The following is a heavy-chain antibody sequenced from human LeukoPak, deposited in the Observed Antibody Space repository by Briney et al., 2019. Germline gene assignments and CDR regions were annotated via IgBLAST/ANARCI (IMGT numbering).Heavy chain of an antibody. J-gene: IGHJ6*02. V-gene: IGHV1-24*01. CDR1: GYTLTELS. CDR2: FDPEDSET. CDR3: ATEVSRYSSGWYPTRYYYYGMDV. D-gene: IGHD6-19*01. Sequence: GASVKVSCKVSGYTLTELSMHWVRQAPGKGLEWMGGFDPEDSETIYAQKFQGRVTMTEDTSTDTAYMELSSLRSEDTAVYYCATEVSRYSSGWYPTRYYYYGMDVWGQGTTVTVSS.